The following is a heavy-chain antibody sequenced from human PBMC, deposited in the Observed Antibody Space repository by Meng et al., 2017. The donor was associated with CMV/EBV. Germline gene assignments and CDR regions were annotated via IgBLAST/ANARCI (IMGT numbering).Heavy chain of an antibody. CDR3: ARGEIVVVPAAIRFNWYFDL. J-gene: IGHJ2*01. CDR2: INHSGST. Sequence: FSGYYWSWSRKPPGKGLEWIGEINHSGSTNYNPSLKSRVTISVDTSKNQFSLKLSSVTAADTAVYYCARGEIVVVPAAIRFNWYFDLWGRGTLVTVSS. CDR1: FSGYY. D-gene: IGHD2-2*02. V-gene: IGHV4-34*01.